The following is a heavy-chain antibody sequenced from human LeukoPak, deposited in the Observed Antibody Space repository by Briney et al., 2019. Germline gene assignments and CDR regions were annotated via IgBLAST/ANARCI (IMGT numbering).Heavy chain of an antibody. CDR1: GFTVSSNF. J-gene: IGHJ2*01. D-gene: IGHD3-22*01. CDR2: IYSGGST. V-gene: IGHV3-53*01. Sequence: PGGSLRLSCAASGFTVSSNFMSWVRQAPGKGLEWVSVIYSGGSTYYADSVKGRFTISRDNAKNSLYLQMNSLRAEDTAVYYCARMGIQDYYDSSGYYFDWYFDLWGRGALVTVSS. CDR3: ARMGIQDYYDSSGYYFDWYFDL.